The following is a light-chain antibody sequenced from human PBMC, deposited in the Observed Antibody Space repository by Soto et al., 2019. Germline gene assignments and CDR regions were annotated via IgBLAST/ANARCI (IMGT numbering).Light chain of an antibody. CDR1: QSVGNN. CDR3: QHQSSWPRT. CDR2: GAS. V-gene: IGKV3-15*01. Sequence: DMVMTQSPGTLSVSPGERATLSCRASQSVGNNLAWYQQKPGQAPRLLIHGASTRATGIPARFSGSGSGTEFTLTISSLQSEDFAVYYCQHQSSWPRTFGQGTKVDIK. J-gene: IGKJ1*01.